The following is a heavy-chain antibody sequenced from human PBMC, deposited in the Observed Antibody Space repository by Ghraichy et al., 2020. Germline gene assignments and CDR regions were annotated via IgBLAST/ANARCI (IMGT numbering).Heavy chain of an antibody. CDR1: GYTFTSYG. D-gene: IGHD5-18*01. CDR3: ARDPMEEHNVDTAIHCDY. V-gene: IGHV1-18*01. CDR2: ISAYNGNT. Sequence: ASVKVSCKASGYTFTSYGISWVRQAPGQGLEWMGWISAYNGNTNYAQKLQGRVTMTTDTSTSTAYMELRSLRSDDTAVYYCARDPMEEHNVDTAIHCDYWGQGTLVTVSS. J-gene: IGHJ4*02.